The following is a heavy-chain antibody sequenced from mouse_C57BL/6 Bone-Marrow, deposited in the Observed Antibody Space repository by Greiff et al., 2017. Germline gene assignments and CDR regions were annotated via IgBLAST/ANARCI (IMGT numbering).Heavy chain of an antibody. D-gene: IGHD1-1*01. J-gene: IGHJ4*01. CDR2: ISNLAYSI. CDR1: GFTFSDYG. V-gene: IGHV5-15*01. Sequence: EVKLMESGGGLVQPGGSLKLSCAASGFTFSDYGMAWVRQAPRKGPEWVAFISNLAYSIYYADTVTGRFTISRENAKNPLYLEMSSLRSEDTAMYYCARLGYYYGHYAMDYWGQGTSVTVSS. CDR3: ARLGYYYGHYAMDY.